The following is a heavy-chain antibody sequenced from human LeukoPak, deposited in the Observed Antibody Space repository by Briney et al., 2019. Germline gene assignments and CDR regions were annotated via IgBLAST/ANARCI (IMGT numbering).Heavy chain of an antibody. D-gene: IGHD1-1*01. Sequence: TGGSLRLSCAASGFTVSSNYMSWVRQAPGKGLEWVSVIYSGGSTYYADSVKGRFTISRDNYKNTLYLQMNSLRAEDTAVYYCARDPGGRGWFDPWGQGTLVTVSS. CDR2: IYSGGST. CDR1: GFTVSSNY. CDR3: ARDPGGRGWFDP. V-gene: IGHV3-66*02. J-gene: IGHJ5*02.